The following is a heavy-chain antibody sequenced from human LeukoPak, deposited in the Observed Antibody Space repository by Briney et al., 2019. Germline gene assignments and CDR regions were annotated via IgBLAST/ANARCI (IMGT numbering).Heavy chain of an antibody. V-gene: IGHV3-7*01. Sequence: HPEGSLRLSCAASGFTFRAYWMSWVRQAPGKGLEWVANINQDGSEKDYVDSVKGRFTISRDNARNSLYLQMNTLRAEDTAVYFCARLRYTYGKNFDYWGQGALVTVSS. CDR1: GFTFRAYW. D-gene: IGHD5-18*01. CDR3: ARLRYTYGKNFDY. CDR2: INQDGSEK. J-gene: IGHJ4*02.